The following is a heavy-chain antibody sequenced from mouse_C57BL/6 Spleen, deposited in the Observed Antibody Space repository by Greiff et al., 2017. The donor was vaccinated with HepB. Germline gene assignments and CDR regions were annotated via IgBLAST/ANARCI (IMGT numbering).Heavy chain of an antibody. CDR2: INPNNGGT. Sequence: VQLKESGPELVKPGASVKMSCKASGYTFTDYNMHWVKQSHGKSLEWIGYINPNNGGTSYNQKFKGKATLTVNKSSSIAYMELRSLTSEDSAVYYCARDNCGSSYRFAYWGQGTLVTVSA. CDR3: ARDNCGSSYRFAY. V-gene: IGHV1-22*01. CDR1: GYTFTDYN. J-gene: IGHJ3*01. D-gene: IGHD1-1*01.